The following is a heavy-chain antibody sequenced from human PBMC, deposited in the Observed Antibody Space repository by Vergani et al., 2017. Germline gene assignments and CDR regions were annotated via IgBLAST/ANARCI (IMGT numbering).Heavy chain of an antibody. D-gene: IGHD3-3*01. CDR2: INHSGST. J-gene: IGHJ4*02. Sequence: QVQLQQWGAGLLKPSETLSLTCAVYGGSFSGHYWSWIRQPPGKGLEWIGEINHSGSTNYNPSLKSRVTISVDTSKNQFSLKLSSVTAADTAVYYCARESVWSGYVFDYWGQGTLVTVSS. CDR1: GGSFSGHY. V-gene: IGHV4-34*01. CDR3: ARESVWSGYVFDY.